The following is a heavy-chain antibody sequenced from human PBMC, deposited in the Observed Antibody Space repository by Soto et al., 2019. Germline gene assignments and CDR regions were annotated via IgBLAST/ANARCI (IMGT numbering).Heavy chain of an antibody. D-gene: IGHD3-9*01. Sequence: EVQLVESGGGLVQPGGSLRLSCAASGFTFSSYSMNWVRQAPGKGLEWVSYISSSSSTIYYADSVKGRFTISRDNAKNSLYLQMNSLRGEDAAVYYCARDLRYCGPTDAFDIWGQGTMVTVSS. CDR2: ISSSSSTI. J-gene: IGHJ3*02. CDR3: ARDLRYCGPTDAFDI. V-gene: IGHV3-48*01. CDR1: GFTFSSYS.